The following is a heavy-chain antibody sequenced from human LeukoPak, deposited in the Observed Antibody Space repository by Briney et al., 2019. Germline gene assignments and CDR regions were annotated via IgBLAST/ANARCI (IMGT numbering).Heavy chain of an antibody. V-gene: IGHV4-34*01. CDR3: ARGNYAFPY. CDR2: INHSGST. Sequence: SETLSLTCAVYGGSFSGYYWSWIRQPPGKGLEWIGEINHSGSTNYNPSLKSRVTISVDTSKNQFSLKLSSVTAADTAVYYCARGNYAFPYWGQGTLVTVSS. CDR1: GGSFSGYY. D-gene: IGHD1-7*01. J-gene: IGHJ4*02.